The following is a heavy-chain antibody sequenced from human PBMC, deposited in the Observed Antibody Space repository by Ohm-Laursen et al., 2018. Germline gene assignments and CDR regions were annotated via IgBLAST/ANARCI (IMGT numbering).Heavy chain of an antibody. Sequence: GSLRLSCTASGFTFSNYAMSWVRQAPGKGLEWVSAISDDGKATFYADSLKGRFTISRDNTKNTLYLQMNSLRADDTAVYYCAKRAQVRYFDYWGQGTLVTVSS. J-gene: IGHJ4*02. D-gene: IGHD3-9*01. CDR3: AKRAQVRYFDY. V-gene: IGHV3-23*01. CDR1: GFTFSNYA. CDR2: ISDDGKAT.